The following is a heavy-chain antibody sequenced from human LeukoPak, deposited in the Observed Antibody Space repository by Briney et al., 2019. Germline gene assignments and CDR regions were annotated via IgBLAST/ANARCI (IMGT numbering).Heavy chain of an antibody. V-gene: IGHV3-30*02. CDR3: ASSPGDIVVVPAAIGAFDI. CDR1: GFTFSSYG. CDR2: IRYDGSNK. Sequence: GGSLRLSCAASGFTFSSYGMHWARQAPGKGLEWVAFIRYDGSNKYYADSVKGRFTISRDNSKNTLYLQMNSLRAEDTAVYYCASSPGDIVVVPAAIGAFDIWGQGTMVTVSS. D-gene: IGHD2-2*01. J-gene: IGHJ3*02.